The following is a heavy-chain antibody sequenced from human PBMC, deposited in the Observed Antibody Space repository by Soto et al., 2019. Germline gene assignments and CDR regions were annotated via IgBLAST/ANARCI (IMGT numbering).Heavy chain of an antibody. CDR3: ARTYYYDSSGPNWFDP. Sequence: AASVKVSCKASGGTFSTYVFTWVRQAPGQGLEWMGGIIPIFATTNYAQKFQGRVTITANESTSTAYMELSSLRSEDTAVYYCARTYYYDSSGPNWFDPWGQGTLVTVSS. D-gene: IGHD3-22*01. J-gene: IGHJ5*02. CDR2: IIPIFATT. CDR1: GGTFSTYV. V-gene: IGHV1-69*13.